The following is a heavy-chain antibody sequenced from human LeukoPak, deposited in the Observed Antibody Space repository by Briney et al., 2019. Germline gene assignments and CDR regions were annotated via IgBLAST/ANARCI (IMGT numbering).Heavy chain of an antibody. V-gene: IGHV4-4*02. J-gene: IGHJ5*02. CDR2: MYLSGTT. D-gene: IGHD3-22*01. Sequence: PGGSLRLSCAASGFTFNRSWMHWVRQAPGKGLEWIGEMYLSGTTHSNPSVKSRVTISIDKSKNQFFLNLSSVTAADTAVYYCAGGGSGYYYQGLAWGQGTLVTVSS. CDR1: GFTFNRSW. CDR3: AGGGSGYYYQGLA.